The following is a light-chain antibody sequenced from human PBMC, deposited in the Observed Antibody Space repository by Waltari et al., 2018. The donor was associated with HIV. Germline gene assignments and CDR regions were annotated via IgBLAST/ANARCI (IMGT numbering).Light chain of an antibody. J-gene: IGKJ4*01. CDR3: QQYNNWPPLT. V-gene: IGKV3-15*01. CDR1: QSVSSN. Sequence: EIVMTQSPATLSVSPGERATLSCRASQSVSSNLAWYQQTAGQAPRLLSYGASTRATGIPARFSGSGSGTEFTLTISSLQSEDFAVYYCQQYNNWPPLTFGGGTKVEIK. CDR2: GAS.